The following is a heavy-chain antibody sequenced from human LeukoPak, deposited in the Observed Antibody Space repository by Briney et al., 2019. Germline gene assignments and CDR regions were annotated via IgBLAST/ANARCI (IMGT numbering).Heavy chain of an antibody. CDR1: GGSFSGYY. D-gene: IGHD3-22*01. CDR3: ARGLDYYDSSGYRLPALGY. CDR2: INHSGST. Sequence: SETLSLTCAVYGGSFSGYYWSWIRQPPRKGLWWRGEINHSGSTSYNSSLKSRVTISVDTSKNQFSLKLTSVTAADTAVYYCARGLDYYDSSGYRLPALGYWGQGTLVTVSS. J-gene: IGHJ4*02. V-gene: IGHV4-34*01.